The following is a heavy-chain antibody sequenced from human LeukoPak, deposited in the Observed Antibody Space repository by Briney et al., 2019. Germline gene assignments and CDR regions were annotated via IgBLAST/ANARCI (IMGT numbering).Heavy chain of an antibody. CDR2: ISYSGST. Sequence: SETLSLTCTVSGDSISSSYWSWVRQPPGKGLEWIGYISYSGSTSSNPSLRSRVTISVDTSKNQFSLRLTSVTAADTAMYYCARGGQLNWFDPWGQGTLVTVSS. D-gene: IGHD5-18*01. CDR3: ARGGQLNWFDP. V-gene: IGHV4-59*01. CDR1: GDSISSSY. J-gene: IGHJ5*02.